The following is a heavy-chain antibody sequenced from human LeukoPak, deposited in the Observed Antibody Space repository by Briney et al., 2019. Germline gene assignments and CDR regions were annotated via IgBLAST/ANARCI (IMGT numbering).Heavy chain of an antibody. CDR1: GGSFSGYY. V-gene: IGHV4-34*01. Sequence: SETLSLTCAGYGGSFSGYYWSWLRQPPGKGLEWIGEINHSGSTNYNPSLKSRVTISVDTSKNQFSLKLSSVTAADTAVYYCARGLSSGWYGWFDPWGQGTLVTVSS. CDR2: INHSGST. CDR3: ARGLSSGWYGWFDP. J-gene: IGHJ5*02. D-gene: IGHD6-19*01.